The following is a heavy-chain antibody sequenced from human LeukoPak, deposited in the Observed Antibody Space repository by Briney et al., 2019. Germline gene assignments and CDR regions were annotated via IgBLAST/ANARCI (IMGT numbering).Heavy chain of an antibody. V-gene: IGHV4-4*02. CDR3: ARDLLRGESGSWFEAFDI. J-gene: IGHJ3*02. CDR1: DVSIFRSNW. D-gene: IGHD6-13*01. CDR2: ISPSGST. Sequence: PSETLSLTCTVSDVSIFRSNWWSWVRQSPGKGLEWIGQISPSGSTNYSPSLKSRVTISVDKSKTQFSLKLTSVTAADTAVYYCARDLLRGESGSWFEAFDIWGRGTVVTVSS.